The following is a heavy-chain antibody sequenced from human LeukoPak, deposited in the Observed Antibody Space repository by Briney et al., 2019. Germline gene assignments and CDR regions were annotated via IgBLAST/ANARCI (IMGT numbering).Heavy chain of an antibody. J-gene: IGHJ4*02. V-gene: IGHV3-21*01. CDR2: ISSSSSYI. D-gene: IGHD3-9*01. Sequence: PGGSLRLSCAASGFTFSSYSMNWVRQAPGKGLEWVSSISSSSSYIYYADSVKGRFTISRDNAKNTLYLQMNSLRAEDTAVYYCARDTRLIYDILTGYYDYWGQGTLVTVSS. CDR1: GFTFSSYS. CDR3: ARDTRLIYDILTGYYDY.